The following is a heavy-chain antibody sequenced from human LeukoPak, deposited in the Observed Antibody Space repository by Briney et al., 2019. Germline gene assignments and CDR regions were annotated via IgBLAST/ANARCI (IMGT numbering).Heavy chain of an antibody. J-gene: IGHJ4*02. CDR2: VSAYTGNT. CDR1: GYPFTSYG. CDR3: ARSYSSSSNFDY. V-gene: IGHV1-18*01. D-gene: IGHD6-6*01. Sequence: GASVKVSCTASGYPFTSYGITWVRQAPGQGPEWMGWVSAYTGNTNYAQKFQGRVSMTTGTSTTTAYMELRSLRSDDTAVYYCARSYSSSSNFDYWGQGSLVTVSS.